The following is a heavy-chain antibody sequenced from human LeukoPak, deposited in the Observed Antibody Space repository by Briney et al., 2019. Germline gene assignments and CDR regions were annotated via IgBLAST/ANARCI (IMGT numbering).Heavy chain of an antibody. D-gene: IGHD6-19*01. CDR3: AKDSEQWLAGGADY. V-gene: IGHV3-9*01. CDR1: GFTFDDYA. J-gene: IGHJ4*02. CDR2: ISWNSGSI. Sequence: PGGSLRLSCAVSGFTFDDYAMHWVRQAPGKGLEWVSGISWNSGSIGYADSVKGRFTISRDNAKNSLNLQMNSLRAEDTALYYCAKDSEQWLAGGADYWGQGTQVTVSS.